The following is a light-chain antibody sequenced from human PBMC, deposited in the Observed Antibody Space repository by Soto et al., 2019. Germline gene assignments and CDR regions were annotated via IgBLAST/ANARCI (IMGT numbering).Light chain of an antibody. CDR3: QTWGTGIHV. Sequence: QLVLTQSPSASASLGASVKLTCTLSSGHSSYAIAWHQQQPEKGPRYLMKLNSDGSHSKGDGIPDRFSGSSSGAERYLIISSLQSEAEADYYCQTWGTGIHVFGTGTKLTVL. CDR2: LNSDGSH. V-gene: IGLV4-69*01. CDR1: SGHSSYA. J-gene: IGLJ1*01.